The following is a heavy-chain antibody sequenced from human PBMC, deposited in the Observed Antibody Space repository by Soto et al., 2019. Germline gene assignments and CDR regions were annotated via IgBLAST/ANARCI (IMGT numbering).Heavy chain of an antibody. CDR1: GGSFSGYY. D-gene: IGHD1-26*01. J-gene: IGHJ4*02. CDR2: INHSGST. V-gene: IGHV4-34*01. Sequence: QVQLQQWGAGLLKPSETLSLTCAVYGGSFSGYYWSWIRQPPGKGLEWIGEINHSGSTNYNPSLKSRVTISVDTSKNQFSLKLSSVTAADTAVYYCASGLMYSSFASWGQGTLVTVSS. CDR3: ASGLMYSSFAS.